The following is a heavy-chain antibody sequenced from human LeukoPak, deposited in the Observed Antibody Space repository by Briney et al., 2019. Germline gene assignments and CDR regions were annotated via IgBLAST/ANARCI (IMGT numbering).Heavy chain of an antibody. CDR2: ISGNSSYI. CDR1: GFTFSSYN. CDR3: AKGGATVIDY. D-gene: IGHD4-17*01. J-gene: IGHJ4*02. Sequence: GSLRLSCAASGFTFSSYNMNWVRQARGKGLEWVSSISGNSSYIYYADSVKGRLTIPRDSAKNSLYLQMNSLRAEDTAVYYCAKGGATVIDYWGQGTLVTVSS. V-gene: IGHV3-21*01.